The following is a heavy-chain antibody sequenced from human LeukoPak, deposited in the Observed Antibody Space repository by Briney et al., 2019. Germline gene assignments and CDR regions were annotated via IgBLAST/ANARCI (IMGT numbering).Heavy chain of an antibody. V-gene: IGHV3-30*04. CDR1: GFTFSSYA. J-gene: IGHJ4*02. D-gene: IGHD3-10*01. CDR3: ARGAPRRLEWYYYGPGSYLDY. Sequence: GGSLRLSCAASGFTFSSYAMHWVRQAPGKGPEWVAVISYDGSNKYYADSVKGRFTISRDNSKNTLYLQMNSLRAEDTAVYYCARGAPRRLEWYYYGPGSYLDYWGQGTLVTVSS. CDR2: ISYDGSNK.